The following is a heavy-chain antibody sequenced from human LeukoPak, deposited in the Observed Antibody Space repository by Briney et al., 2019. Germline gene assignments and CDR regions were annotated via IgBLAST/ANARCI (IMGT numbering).Heavy chain of an antibody. CDR1: GVTFSSYA. V-gene: IGHV1-69*01. CDR3: ARDPGERWLQFLAPPDY. CDR2: IIPLFGTA. Sequence: GASVKVSCKASGVTFSSYAISWVRQAPGQGPEWMGGIIPLFGTANYAQKFQGRVTIIADESTSTAYMEMSSLRSEDTAVYYCARDPGERWLQFLAPPDYWGQGTLVTVSS. D-gene: IGHD5-24*01. J-gene: IGHJ4*02.